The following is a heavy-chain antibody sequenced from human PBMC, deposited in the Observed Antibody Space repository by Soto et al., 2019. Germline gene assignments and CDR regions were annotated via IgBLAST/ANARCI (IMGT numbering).Heavy chain of an antibody. CDR3: ARGSSGYYSLYFY. Sequence: SETLSLTCTVSGGSVSSGSYYWTWIRQPPGKGLEWIGYIYYSGSTNYNPSLKSRVTISVDTSKNQFSLKLSSVTAADTAVYYCARGSSGYYSLYFYWGQGTLVTVSS. D-gene: IGHD3-22*01. CDR2: IYYSGST. V-gene: IGHV4-61*01. CDR1: GGSVSSGSYY. J-gene: IGHJ4*02.